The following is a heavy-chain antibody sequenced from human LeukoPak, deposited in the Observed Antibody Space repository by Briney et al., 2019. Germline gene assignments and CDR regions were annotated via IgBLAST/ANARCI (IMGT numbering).Heavy chain of an antibody. D-gene: IGHD3-10*01. Sequence: SETLSLTCNVSGGSISDYYWSWVRQPPGKGLEWIGYISYGGNTNYNPSLKSRVTISVDTSTNQFSLNLTSVTAADTAVYYCAREQYYGSGSFYNWFDPWGQGTLVTVSS. V-gene: IGHV4-59*12. CDR2: ISYGGNT. CDR1: GGSISDYY. CDR3: AREQYYGSGSFYNWFDP. J-gene: IGHJ5*02.